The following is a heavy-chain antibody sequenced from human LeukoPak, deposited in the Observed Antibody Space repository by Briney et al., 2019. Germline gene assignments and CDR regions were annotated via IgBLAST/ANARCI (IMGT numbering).Heavy chain of an antibody. CDR2: ISSSSSYI. V-gene: IGHV3-21*01. Sequence: PGGSLSLSCAASGFTFSSYSMNWVRQAPGKGLEWVSSISSSSSYIYYADSVKGRFTNSRDNAKNSLYLQMNSLRAEDTAVYYCARVGSSSWNLAYWGQGTLVTVSS. CDR1: GFTFSSYS. CDR3: ARVGSSSWNLAY. J-gene: IGHJ4*02. D-gene: IGHD6-13*01.